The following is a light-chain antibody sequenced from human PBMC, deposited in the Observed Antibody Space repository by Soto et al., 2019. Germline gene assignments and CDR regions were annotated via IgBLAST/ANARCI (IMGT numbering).Light chain of an antibody. J-gene: IGLJ2*01. V-gene: IGLV2-14*03. CDR1: SSDVGGYNY. CDR2: DVN. CDR3: SSYSSSSTRLV. Sequence: QSALTQPASVSGSPGQSITISCTGTSSDVGGYNYVSWYQPHPDKAPKLMIYDVNNRPSGVSNRFSGSKSGNTASLTISGLPAEDEGAYYCSSYSSSSTRLVFGGGTTLTVL.